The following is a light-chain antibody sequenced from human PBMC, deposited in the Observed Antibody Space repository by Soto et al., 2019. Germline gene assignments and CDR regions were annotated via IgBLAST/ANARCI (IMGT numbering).Light chain of an antibody. CDR2: DAS. Sequence: DIQVTQSPPTLSASVGDRVTITCRAIQTISTWMAWYQQKPGKAPKLLVYDASTLQSGVASRFSGSRSVTEFTLIISGLQPDDSATYYCQQYTKTNNPWMFGQGTKVDIK. J-gene: IGKJ1*01. CDR3: QQYTKTNNPWM. V-gene: IGKV1-5*01. CDR1: QTISTW.